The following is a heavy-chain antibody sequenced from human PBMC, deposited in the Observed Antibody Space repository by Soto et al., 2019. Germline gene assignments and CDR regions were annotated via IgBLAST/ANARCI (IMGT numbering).Heavy chain of an antibody. CDR1: GFPLSRYA. D-gene: IGHD5-18*01. CDR3: AKMTSDSYGRNYGMDV. V-gene: IGHV3-23*01. CDR2: LSDSGVSP. J-gene: IGHJ6*02. Sequence: GSLRLSCAGSGFPLSRYAMSWVRQAPEKGLEWVSALSDSGVSPYYADSVKGRFTISRDNSKNTLYLQMDSLRVEDTALYYCAKMTSDSYGRNYGMDVWGQGTTVTVSS.